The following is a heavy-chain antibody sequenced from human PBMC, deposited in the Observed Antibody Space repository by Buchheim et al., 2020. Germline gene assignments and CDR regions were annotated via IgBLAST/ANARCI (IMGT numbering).Heavy chain of an antibody. D-gene: IGHD6-13*01. CDR1: GGSISSGGYY. CDR3: ARDRRDVIAARSWGYFDY. V-gene: IGHV4-31*03. CDR2: IYYSGST. J-gene: IGHJ4*02. Sequence: QLQLQESGPGLVKPSQTLSLTCTVSGGSISSGGYYWSWIRQHPGKGLEWIGYIYYSGSTYYNPFLKSRVTISVDTSKNQFSLKLSSVTAADTAVYYCARDRRDVIAARSWGYFDYWGQGTL.